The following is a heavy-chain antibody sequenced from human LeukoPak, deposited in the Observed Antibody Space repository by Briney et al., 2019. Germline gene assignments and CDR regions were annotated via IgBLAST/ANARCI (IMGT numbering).Heavy chain of an antibody. V-gene: IGHV4-59*13. J-gene: IGHJ5*02. CDR3: GRSVGATPIDP. CDR2: IYYSGST. D-gene: IGHD1-26*01. CDR1: GGSISSYY. Sequence: SETLSLTCTVSGGSISSYYWSWIRQPPGKGLEWIGYIYYSGSTNYNPSLKSRVTISVDTSKNQFSLKLSSVTAADTAVYYCGRSVGATPIDPWGQGTLVTVSS.